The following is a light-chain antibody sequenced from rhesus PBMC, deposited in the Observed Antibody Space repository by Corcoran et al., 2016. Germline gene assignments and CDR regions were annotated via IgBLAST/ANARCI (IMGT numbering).Light chain of an antibody. CDR3: QQHNSYPPT. CDR1: QGISNY. CDR2: YAS. Sequence: DIQMTQSPSSLSASVGDTVTITCRASQGISNYLAWYQQKPGTAPKPLFYYASKLESGVPSRFSGSGAGTVFTLTIRRLQPEDFATYYCQQHNSYPPTFGQGTKVEIK. J-gene: IGKJ1*01. V-gene: IGKV1S14*01.